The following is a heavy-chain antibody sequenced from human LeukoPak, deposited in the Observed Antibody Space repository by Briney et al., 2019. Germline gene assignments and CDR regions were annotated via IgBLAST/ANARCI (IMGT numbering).Heavy chain of an antibody. V-gene: IGHV3-64D*06. J-gene: IGHJ6*02. CDR2: ISSNGGRT. D-gene: IGHD6-19*01. CDR3: VNLGQWLVVDYYYGMDV. CDR1: RCTFTNYP. Sequence: GGSLTLSRSASRCTFTNYPMHWVRQAPGKGLEYVSGISSNGGRTFYADSVKGRFTISRDNSDNTVDLQMSSLRAEDTAVYYCVNLGQWLVVDYYYGMDVWGQGTTVTVSS.